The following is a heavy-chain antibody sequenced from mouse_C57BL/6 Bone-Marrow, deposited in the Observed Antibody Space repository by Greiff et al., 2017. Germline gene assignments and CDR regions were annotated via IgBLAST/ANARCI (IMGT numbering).Heavy chain of an antibody. J-gene: IGHJ4*01. CDR1: GYTFTSYT. CDR3: ARRYDGRRADY. CDR2: INPSSGYT. D-gene: IGHD2-12*01. Sequence: QVQLQQSGAELARPGASVKMSCKASGYTFTSYTMHWVKQRPGQGLEWIGYINPSSGYTKYNQKFKGKATLTADKSSSTAYMELRSLTSEDSAVYFCARRYDGRRADYWGQGTSVTVSS. V-gene: IGHV1-4*01.